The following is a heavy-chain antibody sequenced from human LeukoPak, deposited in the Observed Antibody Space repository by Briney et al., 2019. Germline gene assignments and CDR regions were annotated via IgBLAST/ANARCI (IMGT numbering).Heavy chain of an antibody. V-gene: IGHV2-5*02. J-gene: IGHJ5*02. CDR1: GTSPSTSRLG. Sequence: SGPTLSTPKQPHSPSCTFAGTSPSTSRLGVGWIRQPPGKALEWLAVISWDDDKRYSPSLKSRLTITKDTSKNQVVLTMTNMDPVDTATYYCALSPDIAAAGIMSWFDPWGQGTLVTVSS. D-gene: IGHD6-13*01. CDR2: ISWDDDK. CDR3: ALSPDIAAAGIMSWFDP.